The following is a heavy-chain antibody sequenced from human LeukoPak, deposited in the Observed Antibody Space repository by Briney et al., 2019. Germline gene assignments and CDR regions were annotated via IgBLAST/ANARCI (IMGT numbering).Heavy chain of an antibody. J-gene: IGHJ2*01. V-gene: IGHV3-21*01. CDR3: ARGLGSSSWYKHYWYFDL. CDR1: GFTFTNYN. CDR2: ITSTTNYM. D-gene: IGHD6-13*01. Sequence: GGSLRLSCAASGFTFTNYNMNWVRQAPGKGLEWVSSITSTTNYMDYADSVKGRFTISRDNAKNSLDLQMNSLRAEDTAVYYCARGLGSSSWYKHYWYFDLWGRGTLVTVSS.